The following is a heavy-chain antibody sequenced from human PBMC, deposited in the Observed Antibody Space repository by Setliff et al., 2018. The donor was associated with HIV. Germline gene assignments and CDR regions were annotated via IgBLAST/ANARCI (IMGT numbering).Heavy chain of an antibody. CDR1: GGSISSSSYY. CDR3: ARPYDSLYG. J-gene: IGHJ4*02. V-gene: IGHV4-39*01. D-gene: IGHD3-22*01. CDR2: IYYSGST. Sequence: SETLSLTCTVSGGSISSSSYYWGWVRQPPGKGLEWIGSIYYSGSTYYNPSLKSRVTISADTSKNQFYLKLTSVTAADTAIYYCARPYDSLYGWGQGVLVTVSS.